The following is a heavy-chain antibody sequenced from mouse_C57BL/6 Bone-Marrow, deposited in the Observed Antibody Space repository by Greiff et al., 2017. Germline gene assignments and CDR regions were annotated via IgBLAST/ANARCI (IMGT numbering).Heavy chain of an antibody. CDR3: AGWYFDV. J-gene: IGHJ1*03. CDR1: GYTFTSYG. Sequence: VQGVESGAELARPGASVTLSCTASGYTFTSYGISWVKQRTGQGLEWIGEIYPRSGNTYYTEKFKGKATLTADTSSSTAYMELRSLTSEDSAVYFGAGWYFDVWGTGTTVTVSS. CDR2: IYPRSGNT. V-gene: IGHV1-81*01.